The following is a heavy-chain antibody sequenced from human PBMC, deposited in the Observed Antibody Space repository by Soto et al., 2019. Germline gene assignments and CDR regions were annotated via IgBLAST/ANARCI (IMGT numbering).Heavy chain of an antibody. D-gene: IGHD1-26*01. V-gene: IGHV1-24*01. CDR3: ATKVSEWELLAVWAFDI. CDR1: GYTLTELS. J-gene: IGHJ3*02. CDR2: FDPEDGET. Sequence: ASVKVSCKVSGYTLTELSMHWVRQAPGKGLEWMGGFDPEDGETIYAQKFQGRVTMTEDTSTDTAYMELNSLRSEDTAVYYCATKVSEWELLAVWAFDIWGQGTMVTVSS.